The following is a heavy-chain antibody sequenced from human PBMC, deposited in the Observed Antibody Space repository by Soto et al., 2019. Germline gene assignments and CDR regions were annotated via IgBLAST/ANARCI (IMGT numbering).Heavy chain of an antibody. CDR3: GRGHWGLDY. CDR1: GFAFSDDY. J-gene: IGHJ4*02. Sequence: QVQLLQSGGGLVKPGGSLRLSCAASGFAFSDDYMTWIRQAPGKGLEWVSYITDCNNRVYYADSVKGRFTTSRDNAKNSQYLQMDSLSAEDTAVYYCGRGHWGLDYWGQGSLVTVSS. CDR2: ITDCNNRV. D-gene: IGHD3-16*01. V-gene: IGHV3-11*01.